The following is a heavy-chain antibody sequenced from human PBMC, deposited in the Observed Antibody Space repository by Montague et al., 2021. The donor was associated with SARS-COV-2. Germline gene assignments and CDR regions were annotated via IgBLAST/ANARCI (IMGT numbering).Heavy chain of an antibody. CDR3: AGRWDLYGTGRYKNSWFDP. D-gene: IGHD3-10*01. V-gene: IGHV4-39*02. J-gene: IGHJ5*02. CDR2: YSDSGSN. CDR1: ADSISTSYYA. Sequence: SETLSLTCTVSADSISTSYYAWAWLRQRTGKGLEWIGCYSDSGSNYFNPYIESRLTMSVDTYQNHFSLKLITVTDTDTDVYYCAGRWDLYGTGRYKNSWFDPWGQGTRVTVSS.